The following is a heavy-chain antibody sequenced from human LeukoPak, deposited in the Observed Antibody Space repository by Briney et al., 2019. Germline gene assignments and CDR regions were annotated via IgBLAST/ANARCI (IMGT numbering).Heavy chain of an antibody. Sequence: ASVKVSCKVSGYTLTELSMHWVRQAPGKGLEWMGGFDPEDGETIYAQKFQGRVTMTEDTSTDTAYMELSSLRSEDTAVYYCATGPQGGSSWYNPLDYWGQGTLVTVSS. D-gene: IGHD6-13*01. CDR1: GYTLTELS. J-gene: IGHJ4*02. CDR2: FDPEDGET. CDR3: ATGPQGGSSWYNPLDY. V-gene: IGHV1-24*01.